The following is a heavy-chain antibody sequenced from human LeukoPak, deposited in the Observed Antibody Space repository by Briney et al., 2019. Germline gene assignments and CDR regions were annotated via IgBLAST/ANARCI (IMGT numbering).Heavy chain of an antibody. CDR3: AQAYDILTGYDY. J-gene: IGHJ4*02. CDR1: GFTFSSYA. D-gene: IGHD3-9*01. Sequence: PGGSLRLSCAASGFTFSSYAMHWVRQAPGKGLEWVAVISYDGSNKYYADSVKGRFTISRDNSKNTLYLRMNSLRAEDTAVYYCAQAYDILTGYDYWGQGTLVTVSS. CDR2: ISYDGSNK. V-gene: IGHV3-30*04.